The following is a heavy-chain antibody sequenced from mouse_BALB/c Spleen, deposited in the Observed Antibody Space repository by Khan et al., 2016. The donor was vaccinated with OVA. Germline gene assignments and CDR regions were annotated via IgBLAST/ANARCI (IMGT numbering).Heavy chain of an antibody. CDR1: GYTFISYY. J-gene: IGHJ3*01. V-gene: IGHV1S81*02. CDR2: INPSNGGT. Sequence: QVQLKQSGAELVKPGASVKLSCKASGYTFISYYMYWVKQRPGQGLEWIGEINPSNGGTIFNEKFKNKATLTVDKSSSTAYMQLSNLTSEDSAVYFCSSSYQFAHWGQGTLVTVSA. CDR3: SSSYQFAH.